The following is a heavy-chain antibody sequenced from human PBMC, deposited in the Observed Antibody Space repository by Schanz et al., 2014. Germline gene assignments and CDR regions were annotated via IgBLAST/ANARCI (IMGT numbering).Heavy chain of an antibody. J-gene: IGHJ6*02. CDR1: GFPFSSYA. CDR3: ARAQGVIRLYYGVDV. D-gene: IGHD3-10*01. V-gene: IGHV3-30-3*01. Sequence: VQLEESGGGLVQPGGSLRLSCAASGFPFSSYALHWVRQAPGKGLEWVAVISYDGVNTYYADSVKGRFTISRDNSKNTLYLQMNSLRSDDAAVYYCARAQGVIRLYYGVDVWGQGTTVTVSS. CDR2: ISYDGVNT.